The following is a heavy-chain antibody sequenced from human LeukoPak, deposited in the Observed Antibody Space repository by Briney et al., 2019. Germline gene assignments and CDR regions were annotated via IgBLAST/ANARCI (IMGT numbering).Heavy chain of an antibody. CDR3: ARMSSYCDY. D-gene: IGHD2-2*01. CDR1: GFTVSNDY. CDR2: IKPDGSEK. Sequence: GGSLRLSCAASGFTVSNDYMAWVRQTPGKGLESVATIKPDGSEKYYVDSVKGRFTISRDNAKSSLYLQMNSLRAEDTGVYFCARMSSYCDYWGQGTLVTVSS. V-gene: IGHV3-7*01. J-gene: IGHJ4*02.